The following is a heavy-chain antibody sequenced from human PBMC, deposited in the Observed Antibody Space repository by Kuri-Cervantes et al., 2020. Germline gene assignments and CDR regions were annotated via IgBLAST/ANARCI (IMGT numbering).Heavy chain of an antibody. V-gene: IGHV3-13*01. D-gene: IGHD2-15*01. CDR2: IGTAGDT. CDR1: GFTFSSYD. CDR3: ARARGYCSGGSCFPPDY. Sequence: GGSLRLSCAASGFTFSSYDMHWVRQATGKGLEWVSAIGTAGDTYYPGSVKGRFTISRDNAKNSLYLQMNSLRAKDTAVYYCARARGYCSGGSCFPPDYWGQGTLVTVSS. J-gene: IGHJ4*02.